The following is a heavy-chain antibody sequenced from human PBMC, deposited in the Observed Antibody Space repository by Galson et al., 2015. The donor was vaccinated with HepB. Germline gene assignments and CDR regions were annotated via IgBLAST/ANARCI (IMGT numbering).Heavy chain of an antibody. Sequence: LSLTCNFSGDSITNNNWCNWVRQSPGKGLEWIGEMIHDGRTNFNPSLESRVTISIDKSKNRCSLKMTSLTAADTAVYYCARARAGCSGNSCYLDPWGQGTLVTVSS. CDR3: ARARAGCSGNSCYLDP. D-gene: IGHD2-2*01. V-gene: IGHV4-4*02. CDR2: MIHDGRT. J-gene: IGHJ5*02. CDR1: GDSITNNNW.